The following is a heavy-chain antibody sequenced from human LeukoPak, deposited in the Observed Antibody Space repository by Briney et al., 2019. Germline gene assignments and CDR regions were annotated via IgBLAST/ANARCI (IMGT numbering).Heavy chain of an antibody. J-gene: IGHJ4*02. D-gene: IGHD6-13*01. CDR2: IKQDGSEK. CDR1: GFTFSSYA. CDR3: ARGGSTSSWFWND. V-gene: IGHV3-7*01. Sequence: GGSLRLSCAASGFTFSSYAMSWVRQAPGKGLGWVANIKQDGSEKYYVDSVKGRFTISRDNARNSLYLQMNSLRAEDMAVYYCARGGSTSSWFWNDWGQGTLVTVSS.